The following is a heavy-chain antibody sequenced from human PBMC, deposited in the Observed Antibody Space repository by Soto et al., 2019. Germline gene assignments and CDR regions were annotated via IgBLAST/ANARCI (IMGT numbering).Heavy chain of an antibody. D-gene: IGHD5-12*01. CDR2: IKQDGSEK. V-gene: IGHV3-7*03. CDR1: GFTFSSYW. Sequence: GGSLRLSCAASGFTFSSYWMSWVRQAPGKGLEWVANIKQDGSEKYYVDSVKGRFTISRDNAKNSLYLQMNSLRAEDTAVYYCARAGALKLKKWLRNNYYYYGMDVWGQGTTVTVYS. J-gene: IGHJ6*02. CDR3: ARAGALKLKKWLRNNYYYYGMDV.